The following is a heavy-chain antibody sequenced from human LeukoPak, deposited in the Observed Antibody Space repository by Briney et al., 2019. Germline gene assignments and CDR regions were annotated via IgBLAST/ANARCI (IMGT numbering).Heavy chain of an antibody. Sequence: GGSLRLSCTVSGFTVSSNSMSWVRQAPGKGLEWVSFIYSGGNTHYSDSVKGRFTISRDNAKNSLYLQMNSLRAEDTAVYYCASDPKYYGSGSYFDYWGQGTLVTVSS. V-gene: IGHV3-53*01. CDR2: IYSGGNT. CDR3: ASDPKYYGSGSYFDY. J-gene: IGHJ4*02. D-gene: IGHD3-10*01. CDR1: GFTVSSNS.